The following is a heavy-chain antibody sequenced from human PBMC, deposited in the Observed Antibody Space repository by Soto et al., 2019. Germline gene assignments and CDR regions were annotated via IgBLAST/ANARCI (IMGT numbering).Heavy chain of an antibody. V-gene: IGHV4-34*01. D-gene: IGHD6-13*01. J-gene: IGHJ5*02. CDR1: GGSFSGYY. CDR3: ARGLPGRVLNH. CDR2: ISHIGNT. Sequence: QVQLQQWGAGLLKPSETLSLTCAVYGGSFSGYYWSWIRQPPGKGLEWIGEISHIGNTNYNPSLKSRGTISVDTSKNQFSLKLSSVTAADTAVYYCARGLPGRVLNHWGQGTLVTVSS.